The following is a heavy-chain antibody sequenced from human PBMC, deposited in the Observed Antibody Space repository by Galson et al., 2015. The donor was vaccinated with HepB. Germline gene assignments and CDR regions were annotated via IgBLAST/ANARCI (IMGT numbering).Heavy chain of an antibody. Sequence: ETLSLTCTVSGGSINSYYWSWIRQPPGKGLEWIGYIYYSGSTNYNPSLKSRVTISVDTSKNQFSLNLSSVTAADTAVYYCARQKGTKIPFDYWGQGALVTVSS. CDR2: IYYSGST. J-gene: IGHJ4*02. CDR1: GGSINSYY. D-gene: IGHD2-8*01. CDR3: ARQKGTKIPFDY. V-gene: IGHV4-59*08.